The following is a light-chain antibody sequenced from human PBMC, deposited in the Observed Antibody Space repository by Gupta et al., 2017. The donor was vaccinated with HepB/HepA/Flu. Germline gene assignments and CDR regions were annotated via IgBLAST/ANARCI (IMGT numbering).Light chain of an antibody. J-gene: IGKJ1*01. CDR3: QKYNNAPWT. CDR2: AAS. CDR1: QGISNY. Sequence: DIQMTQSPSSLSASVGDRVTIPCRASQGISNYLAWYQQKPGKVPKLLIYAASTLQSGVPSRFSGSGSGTDFTLTISSLQPEDVATYYCQKYNNAPWTFGQGTKVEIK. V-gene: IGKV1-27*01.